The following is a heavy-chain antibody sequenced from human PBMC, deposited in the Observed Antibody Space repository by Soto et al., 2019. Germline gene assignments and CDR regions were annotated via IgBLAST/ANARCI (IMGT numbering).Heavy chain of an antibody. CDR2: IYYSGST. V-gene: IGHV4-31*03. CDR1: GGSISSGGYY. D-gene: IGHD5-12*01. CDR3: ARDLRYSDLGGYELDGMDV. Sequence: ASETLSLTCTVSGGSISSGGYYWSWIRQHPGKGLEWIGYIYYSGSTYYNPSLKSRVTISVDTSKNQFSLKLSSVTAADTAVYYCARDLRYSDLGGYELDGMDVWGQGTTVTVSS. J-gene: IGHJ6*02.